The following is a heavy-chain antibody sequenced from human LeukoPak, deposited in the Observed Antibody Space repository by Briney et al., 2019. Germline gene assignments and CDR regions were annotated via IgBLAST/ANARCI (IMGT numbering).Heavy chain of an antibody. CDR2: INPNSGGT. J-gene: IGHJ5*02. D-gene: IGHD2-15*01. CDR1: GYTFTSYG. V-gene: IGHV1-2*02. Sequence: ASVKVSCKASGYTFTSYGISWVRQAPGQGLEWMGWINPNSGGTNYAQKFQGRVTMTRDTSISTAYMELSRLRSDDTAVYYCARRRCSGGSCYPNSNWFDPWGQGTLVTVSS. CDR3: ARRRCSGGSCYPNSNWFDP.